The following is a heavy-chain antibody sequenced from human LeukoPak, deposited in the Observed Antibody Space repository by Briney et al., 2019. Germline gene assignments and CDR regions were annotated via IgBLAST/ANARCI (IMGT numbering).Heavy chain of an antibody. Sequence: GGSLRLSCTASGFSFSGHWMHWARQLPGKGLVWVSRISPTGSTTSYADSVKGRFTVSRDNSKNTLYLQVNNLRAEDTAVYYCARGPNSNWSGLDFWGQGTLLTVSS. CDR1: GFSFSGHW. D-gene: IGHD6-6*01. J-gene: IGHJ4*02. CDR2: ISPTGSTT. CDR3: ARGPNSNWSGLDF. V-gene: IGHV3-74*01.